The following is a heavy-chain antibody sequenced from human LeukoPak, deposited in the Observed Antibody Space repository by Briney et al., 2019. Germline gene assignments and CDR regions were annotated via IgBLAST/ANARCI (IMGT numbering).Heavy chain of an antibody. CDR3: ARGSYQLPLEVYYYGMDV. CDR2: IIAMFGTA. V-gene: IGHV1-69*13. CDR1: GGTFSSYA. D-gene: IGHD2-2*01. J-gene: IGHJ6*04. Sequence: ASVTVSCKASGGTFSSYAISWVRQAPGQGLEWMGGIIAMFGTANYAQKFQGRVTITADESTSTAYMELSSLRSEDTAVYYCARGSYQLPLEVYYYGMDVWGKGTTVTVSS.